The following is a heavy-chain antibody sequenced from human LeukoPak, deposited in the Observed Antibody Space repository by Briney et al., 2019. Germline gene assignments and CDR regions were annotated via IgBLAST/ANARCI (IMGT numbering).Heavy chain of an antibody. CDR1: GFTFSSYA. D-gene: IGHD3-22*01. Sequence: GRSLRLSCAASGFTFSSYAMHWVRQAPGKGLEWVAVISYDGSNKYYADSVKGRFTISRDNSKNTLYLQMNSLRAEDTAVYYCARPNYYDSSGYYSPPGYWGQGTLVTVSS. J-gene: IGHJ4*02. CDR3: ARPNYYDSSGYYSPPGY. CDR2: ISYDGSNK. V-gene: IGHV3-30-3*01.